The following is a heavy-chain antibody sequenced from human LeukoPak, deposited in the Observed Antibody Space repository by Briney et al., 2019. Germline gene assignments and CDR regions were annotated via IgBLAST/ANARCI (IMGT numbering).Heavy chain of an antibody. J-gene: IGHJ4*02. V-gene: IGHV3-7*03. CDR1: GFTFSSYW. Sequence: GGSLRLSCAASGFTFSSYWMSWVRQTPGKGLEWVANIKQDGSEKYYVDSVKGRFTISRDNAKNSLYLQMNSLRAEDTAVYYCARSIWPRAAAGTFDYWGQGTLVTVSS. CDR3: ARSIWPRAAAGTFDY. D-gene: IGHD6-13*01. CDR2: IKQDGSEK.